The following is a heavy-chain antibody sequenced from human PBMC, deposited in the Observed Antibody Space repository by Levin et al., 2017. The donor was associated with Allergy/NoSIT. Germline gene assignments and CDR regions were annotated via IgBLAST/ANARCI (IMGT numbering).Heavy chain of an antibody. CDR2: ISGSGGST. CDR1: GFTFSSYA. CDR3: AKDMFVVVVAASGY. Sequence: PGGSLRLSCAASGFTFSSYAMSWVRQAPGKGLEWVSAISGSGGSTYYADSVKGRFTISRDNSKNTLYLQMNSLRAEDTAVYYCAKDMFVVVVAASGYWGQGTLVTVSS. J-gene: IGHJ4*02. V-gene: IGHV3-23*01. D-gene: IGHD2-15*01.